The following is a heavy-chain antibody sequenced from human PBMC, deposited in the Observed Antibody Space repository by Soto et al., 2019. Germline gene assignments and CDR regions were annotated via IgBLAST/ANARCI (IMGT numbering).Heavy chain of an antibody. CDR1: GGTFSSYA. J-gene: IGHJ6*02. D-gene: IGHD6-13*01. CDR3: ASRIAAAGTGFFYYYGMDV. V-gene: IGHV1-69*06. CDR2: IIPIFGTA. Sequence: SVKVSCKASGGTFSSYAISWVRQAPGQGLEWMGGIIPIFGTANYAQKLQGRVTITADKSTSTAYMELSSLRSEDTAVYYCASRIAAAGTGFFYYYGMDVWGQGTTVTVSS.